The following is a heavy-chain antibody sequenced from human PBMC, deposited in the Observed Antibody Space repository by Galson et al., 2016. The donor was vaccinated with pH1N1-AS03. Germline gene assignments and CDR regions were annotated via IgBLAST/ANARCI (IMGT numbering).Heavy chain of an antibody. J-gene: IGHJ4*02. V-gene: IGHV4-38-2*01. CDR1: GYSISSGYC. D-gene: IGHD3-9*01. Sequence: SETLSPTCAVSGYSISSGYCWGWIRQPPGKGLEWIGSIYHSGSTYYNPSLKGRVTISIDTSKNQFSLKLSSVTAADTAVYYCARGWYDIWTGYLVDPFDYWGQGALVTVSS. CDR2: IYHSGST. CDR3: ARGWYDIWTGYLVDPFDY.